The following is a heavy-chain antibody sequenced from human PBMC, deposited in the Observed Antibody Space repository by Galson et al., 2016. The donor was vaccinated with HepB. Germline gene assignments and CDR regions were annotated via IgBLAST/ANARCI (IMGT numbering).Heavy chain of an antibody. CDR2: INQDETEK. CDR3: ARDLTPRGFSYSF. Sequence: SLRLSCAASGFSFSSYWMSWVRQAPGKGLEWVANINQDETEKYYVDSMKGRFTISKDKAKLSLYLQMSSLRVEDTAVYYCARDLTPRGFSYSFWGQGTLVAVSS. J-gene: IGHJ1*01. V-gene: IGHV3-7*01. CDR1: GFSFSSYW. D-gene: IGHD3-10*01.